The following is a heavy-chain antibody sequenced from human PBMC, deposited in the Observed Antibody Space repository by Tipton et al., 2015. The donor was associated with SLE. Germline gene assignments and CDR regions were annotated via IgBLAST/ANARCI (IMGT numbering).Heavy chain of an antibody. J-gene: IGHJ6*02. V-gene: IGHV3-7*01. CDR1: GFTFRFYW. CDR3: AKDSGNSSGMDV. Sequence: SLRLSCAASGFTFRFYWMSWVRQAPGKGLEWVADIKQDGSEKYYVDSVKGRFTISRDNSKNTLYLQMNSLRAEDTAVYYCAKDSGNSSGMDVWGQGTTVTVSS. D-gene: IGHD6-19*01. CDR2: IKQDGSEK.